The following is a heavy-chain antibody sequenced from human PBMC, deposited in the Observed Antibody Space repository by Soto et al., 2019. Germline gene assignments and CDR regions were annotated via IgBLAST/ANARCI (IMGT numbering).Heavy chain of an antibody. CDR1: GGSISSSNW. Sequence: QVQLQESGPGLVKPSGTLSLTCAVSGGSISSSNWWSWVRQPPGQGLEWIGYIYHSGSTNNNPSLKSRVTKSVDKSKNQFSLEVSSVTAADTAVYYCARDQLWFGDFNTWGMDVWGQGTTVTVSS. V-gene: IGHV4-4*02. CDR3: ARDQLWFGDFNTWGMDV. J-gene: IGHJ6*02. CDR2: IYHSGST. D-gene: IGHD3-10*01.